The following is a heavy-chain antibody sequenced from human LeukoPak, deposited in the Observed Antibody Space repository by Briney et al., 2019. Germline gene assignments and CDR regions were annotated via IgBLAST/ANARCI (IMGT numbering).Heavy chain of an antibody. Sequence: PSETLSLTCTVSGGSISSYYWSWIRQPAGKGLEWIGRMYTSGGINYNPSLKSRVTMSVDTSKNQFSLKLSSVTAADTAVYYCVRGASRDRLDYWGQGTLVTVSS. J-gene: IGHJ4*02. CDR1: GGSISSYY. CDR3: VRGASRDRLDY. CDR2: MYTSGGI. V-gene: IGHV4-4*07.